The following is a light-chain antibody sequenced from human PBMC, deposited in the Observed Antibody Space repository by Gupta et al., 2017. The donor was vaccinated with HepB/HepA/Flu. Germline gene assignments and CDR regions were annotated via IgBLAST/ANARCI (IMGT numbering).Light chain of an antibody. V-gene: IGKV1-39*01. CDR1: QNIHSY. J-gene: IGKJ4*01. CDR2: GAS. Sequence: DIQMTQSPSSLSASLRDRVSITCRASQNIHSYLNWYQQQPGKAPKLLIYGASRLQSGVPSRFSGSGSGTDFTLTISRLQPEDFATYYCQQSDMRPDTFGGGTKVDIK. CDR3: QQSDMRPDT.